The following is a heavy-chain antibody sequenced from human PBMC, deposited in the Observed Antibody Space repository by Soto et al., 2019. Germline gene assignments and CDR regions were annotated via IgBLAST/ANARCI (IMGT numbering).Heavy chain of an antibody. CDR1: GFTFSTYV. D-gene: IGHD3-10*01. Sequence: PGGSLRLSCAASGFTFSTYVIHWVRQAPGKGPEWVAVISFDGRSKDYADSVKGRFTISRDNSKNTLYLQMNSLRAEDTAVYYCASPATGDYYGSGRVYHYFGVDAWGQGTTVTVSS. CDR3: ASPATGDYYGSGRVYHYFGVDA. V-gene: IGHV3-30*03. J-gene: IGHJ6*02. CDR2: ISFDGRSK.